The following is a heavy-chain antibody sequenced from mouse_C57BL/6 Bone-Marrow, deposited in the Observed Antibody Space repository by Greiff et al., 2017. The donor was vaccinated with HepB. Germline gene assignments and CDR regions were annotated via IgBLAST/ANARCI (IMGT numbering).Heavy chain of an antibody. V-gene: IGHV1-54*01. J-gene: IGHJ2*01. CDR1: GYAFTNYL. Sequence: QVHVKQSGAELVRPGTSVKVSCKASGYAFTNYLIEWVKQRPGQGLEWIGVINPGSGGTNYNEKFKGKETLTADKSSSTAYMQLSSLTSEDSAVYFCARDYYGSRDFDYWGQGTTLTVSS. CDR2: INPGSGGT. CDR3: ARDYYGSRDFDY. D-gene: IGHD1-1*01.